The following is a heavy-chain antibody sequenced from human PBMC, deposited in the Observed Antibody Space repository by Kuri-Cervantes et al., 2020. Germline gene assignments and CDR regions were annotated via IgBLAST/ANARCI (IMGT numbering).Heavy chain of an antibody. Sequence: TLSLTCAVSGGSISSSNWWSWIRQPPGKGLEWIGSIYYSGSTYYNPSLKSRVTISVDTSKNQFSLKLSSVTAADTAVYYCERSSSSWYYFDYWGQGTLVTVSS. V-gene: IGHV4-4*02. D-gene: IGHD6-13*01. CDR3: ERSSSSWYYFDY. CDR2: IYYSGST. J-gene: IGHJ4*02. CDR1: GGSISSSNW.